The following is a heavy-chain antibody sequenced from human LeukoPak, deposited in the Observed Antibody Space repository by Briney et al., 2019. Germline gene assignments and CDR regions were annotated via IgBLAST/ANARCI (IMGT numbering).Heavy chain of an antibody. V-gene: IGHV3-23*01. D-gene: IGHD2-15*01. J-gene: IGHJ4*02. CDR1: GFTFSSYA. Sequence: GGSLRLSCAASGFTFSSYAMSWVRQAPGKGLEWVSSISGSGVSTYYADSVKGRFTISRDNSKNTLYLQMNSLRAEDTAIYYCARTLGYCSGGSYSYFDYWGQGTLVTVSS. CDR3: ARTLGYCSGGSYSYFDY. CDR2: ISGSGVST.